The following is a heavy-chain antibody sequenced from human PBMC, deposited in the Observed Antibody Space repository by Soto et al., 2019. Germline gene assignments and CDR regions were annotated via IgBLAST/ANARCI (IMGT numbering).Heavy chain of an antibody. D-gene: IGHD3-10*01. CDR3: ARVATMVRGVISFDY. CDR1: GGSISSGDYY. J-gene: IGHJ4*02. Sequence: QVQLQESGPGLVKPSQTLSLTCTVSGGSISSGDYYWSWIRQPPGKGLEWIGYIYYSGSTYYNPSLKSRVTISVDTSKNQFSLKLSSVTAADTAVYYCARVATMVRGVISFDYWGRGTLVTVSS. V-gene: IGHV4-30-4*01. CDR2: IYYSGST.